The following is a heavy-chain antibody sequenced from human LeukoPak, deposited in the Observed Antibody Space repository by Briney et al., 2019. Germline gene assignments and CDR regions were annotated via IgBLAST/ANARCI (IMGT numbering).Heavy chain of an antibody. D-gene: IGHD3-9*01. Sequence: PGGSLRLSCAAPGFTFSSYAMHWVRQAPGKGLEWVAVISYDGSNKYYADSVKGRFTISRDNSKNTLYLQMNSLRAEDTAVYYCARGPYYDILTGYSSPPGYYYYYGMDVWGQGTTVTVSS. V-gene: IGHV3-30*04. J-gene: IGHJ6*02. CDR2: ISYDGSNK. CDR3: ARGPYYDILTGYSSPPGYYYYYGMDV. CDR1: GFTFSSYA.